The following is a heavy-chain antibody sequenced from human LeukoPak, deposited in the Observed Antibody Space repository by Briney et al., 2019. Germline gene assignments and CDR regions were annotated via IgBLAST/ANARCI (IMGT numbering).Heavy chain of an antibody. J-gene: IGHJ6*04. CDR2: INAGNGNT. V-gene: IGHV1-3*01. CDR3: ARVRMVRGVISYYYGMDV. D-gene: IGHD3-10*01. Sequence: ASVKVSFKASGYTFTSYAMHWVRKAPGQRLGWMGCINAGNGNTKYSHKFHDRVTITRDTSASTAYMELSSLRSEDTAVYYCARVRMVRGVISYYYGMDVWGKGTTVTVSS. CDR1: GYTFTSYA.